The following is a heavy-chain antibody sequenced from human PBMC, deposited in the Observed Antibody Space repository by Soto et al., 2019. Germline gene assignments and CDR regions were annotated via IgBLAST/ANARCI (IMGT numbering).Heavy chain of an antibody. CDR3: ARSTYYYDSSGAAFDY. CDR1: GFTFSSYA. Sequence: QVQLVESGGGVVQPGRSLRLSCAASGFTFSSYAMHWVRQAPGKGLEWVAVISYDGSNKYYADSVKGRFTISRVNSKNTLYLQMNSLRAEDTAVYYCARSTYYYDSSGAAFDYWGQGTLVTVSS. J-gene: IGHJ4*02. V-gene: IGHV3-30-3*01. CDR2: ISYDGSNK. D-gene: IGHD3-22*01.